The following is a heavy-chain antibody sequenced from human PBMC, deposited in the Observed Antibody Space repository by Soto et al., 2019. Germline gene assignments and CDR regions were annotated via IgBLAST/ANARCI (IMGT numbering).Heavy chain of an antibody. Sequence: QITLKESGPTLVKPTQTLTLTCTFSGFSLTTRGVGVGWIRQPPGKALEWLALIYWDDDKRYSPSLKSRLTITKDTSKNQVVLTLTNMDPVDTATYYCAHVPGSGQLLYSYYYYMDVWGNGATVAVS. CDR2: IYWDDDK. D-gene: IGHD3-10*01. J-gene: IGHJ6*03. CDR3: AHVPGSGQLLYSYYYYMDV. CDR1: GFSLTTRGVG. V-gene: IGHV2-5*02.